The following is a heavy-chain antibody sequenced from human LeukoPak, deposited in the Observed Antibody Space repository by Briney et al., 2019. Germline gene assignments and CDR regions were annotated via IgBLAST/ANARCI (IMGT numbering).Heavy chain of an antibody. J-gene: IGHJ3*01. CDR1: GFTVTSNY. D-gene: IGHD3-10*01. Sequence: GGSLRLSCAASGFTVTSNYMSWVRQAPGKGLEWVSLIYSGGSTYYSDSVKGRFTISRDNSKNTLYLQMKSQRAEDTAVYYCARERGVRTKLWFGERGAFDLWGQGTMVTVSS. CDR3: ARERGVRTKLWFGERGAFDL. V-gene: IGHV3-53*01. CDR2: IYSGGST.